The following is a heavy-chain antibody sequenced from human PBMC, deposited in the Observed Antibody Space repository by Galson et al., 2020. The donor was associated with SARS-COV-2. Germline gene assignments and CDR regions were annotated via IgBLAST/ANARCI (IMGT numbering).Heavy chain of an antibody. J-gene: IGHJ4*02. D-gene: IGHD3-10*01. CDR3: TTDFPPYYYGSGSYPQVGY. Sequence: GESLKISCAASGFTFSNAWMSWVRQAPGKGLEWVGRIKSKTDGGTTDYAAPVKGRFTISRDDSKNTLYLQMNSLKTEDTAVYYCTTDFPPYYYGSGSYPQVGYWDQGTLVTVSS. CDR1: GFTFSNAW. V-gene: IGHV3-15*01. CDR2: IKSKTDGGTT.